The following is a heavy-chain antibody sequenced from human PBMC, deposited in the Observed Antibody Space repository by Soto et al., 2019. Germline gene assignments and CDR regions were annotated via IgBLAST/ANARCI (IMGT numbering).Heavy chain of an antibody. J-gene: IGHJ4*02. Sequence: ASVKVSCKASGYTFTAYAMDWVRQTPGQRLEWVGWINVGTGDTEYSQQFQGRVNITRDTSARTLYMELSSLRSEDTAVYYCARDVDTSMSAPLDYWGQGSPVTVSS. CDR2: INVGTGDT. D-gene: IGHD5-18*01. CDR3: ARDVDTSMSAPLDY. CDR1: GYTFTAYA. V-gene: IGHV1-3*01.